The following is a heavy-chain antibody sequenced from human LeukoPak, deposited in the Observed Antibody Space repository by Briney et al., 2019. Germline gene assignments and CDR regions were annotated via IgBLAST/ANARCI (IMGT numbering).Heavy chain of an antibody. Sequence: SETLSLTCTVSGGSISSYYWSWIRQPPGKGLEWIGYIYYSGSTNYNPSLKSRVTISVDTSKNQFSLKLSSVTAADTAVYYCARDGITMVRGVIIKGHYFDYWGQGTLVTVSS. V-gene: IGHV4-59*01. CDR2: IYYSGST. J-gene: IGHJ4*02. D-gene: IGHD3-10*01. CDR1: GGSISSYY. CDR3: ARDGITMVRGVIIKGHYFDY.